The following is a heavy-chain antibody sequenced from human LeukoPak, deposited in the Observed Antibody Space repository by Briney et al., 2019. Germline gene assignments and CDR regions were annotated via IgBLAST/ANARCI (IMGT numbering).Heavy chain of an antibody. D-gene: IGHD1-26*01. J-gene: IGHJ4*02. CDR3: ARKSRYSGSYSGIDY. Sequence: GASVKVSCKASGYTFTSYGISWVRQAPGQGLEWMGWISAYNGNTNYAQKLQGRVTMTTDTSTSTAYTELRSLRSDDTAVYYCARKSRYSGSYSGIDYWGQGTLVTVSS. CDR1: GYTFTSYG. CDR2: ISAYNGNT. V-gene: IGHV1-18*01.